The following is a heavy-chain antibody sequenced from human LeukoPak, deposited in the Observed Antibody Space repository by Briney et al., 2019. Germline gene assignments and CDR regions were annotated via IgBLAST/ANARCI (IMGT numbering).Heavy chain of an antibody. CDR3: ARHMLAVAGTGYFDY. CDR1: GGSISSYY. Sequence: PSETLSLTCTVPGGSISSYYWSWIRQPLEKGLEWIGRVYDSGNTNYNPSLKSRATTSGDTSKNQFSLKLISVTAADTAVYYCARHMLAVAGTGYFDYWGQGTLVTVSS. CDR2: VYDSGNT. J-gene: IGHJ4*02. D-gene: IGHD6-19*01. V-gene: IGHV4-59*08.